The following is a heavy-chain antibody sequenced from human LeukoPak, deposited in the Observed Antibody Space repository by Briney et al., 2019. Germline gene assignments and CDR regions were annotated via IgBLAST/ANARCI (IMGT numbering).Heavy chain of an antibody. Sequence: GGSLRLSCAASGSTFSSYAMHWVRQAPGKGLEWVAVISYDGSNKNYADSVKGRFTISRDNSKNALYLQMNSLRAEDTAVYYCARGPEWEPYYFDYWGQGTLVTVSS. V-gene: IGHV3-30-3*01. J-gene: IGHJ4*02. CDR2: ISYDGSNK. D-gene: IGHD1-26*01. CDR1: GSTFSSYA. CDR3: ARGPEWEPYYFDY.